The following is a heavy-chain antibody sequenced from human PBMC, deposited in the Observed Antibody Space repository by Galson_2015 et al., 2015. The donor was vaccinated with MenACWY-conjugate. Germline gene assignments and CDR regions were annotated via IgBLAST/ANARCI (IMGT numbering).Heavy chain of an antibody. J-gene: IGHJ4*02. CDR3: ARDAESLQQLETFDY. Sequence: NTNYAQKLQGRVTMTTDTSTSTAYMELRSLRSDDTAVYYCARDAESLQQLETFDYWGQGTLVTVSS. D-gene: IGHD6-13*01. CDR2: NT. V-gene: IGHV1-18*01.